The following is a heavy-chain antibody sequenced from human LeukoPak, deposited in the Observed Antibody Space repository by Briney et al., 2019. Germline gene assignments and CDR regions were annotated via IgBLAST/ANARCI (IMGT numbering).Heavy chain of an antibody. J-gene: IGHJ3*02. V-gene: IGHV1-2*02. CDR3: ARDGYCSGGSCSYNAFDI. D-gene: IGHD2-15*01. CDR1: GYTFTGYY. CDR2: INLNSGGT. Sequence: ASVKVSCKASGYTFTGYYMHWVRQAPGQGLEWMGWINLNSGGTNYAQKFQGRVTMTRDTSISTAYMELSRLRSDDTAVYYCARDGYCSGGSCSYNAFDIWGQGTMVTVSS.